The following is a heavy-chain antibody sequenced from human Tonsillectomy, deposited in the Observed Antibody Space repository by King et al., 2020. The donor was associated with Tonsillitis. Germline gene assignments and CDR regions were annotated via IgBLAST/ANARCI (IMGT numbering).Heavy chain of an antibody. D-gene: IGHD5-24*01. CDR2: ISPTGGNT. V-gene: IGHV3-23*04. J-gene: IGHJ4*02. CDR1: GFTFSSYA. CDR3: AKDYTEMATTPTTFDC. Sequence: VQLVESGGGLVQPGGSLRLSCAASGFTFSSYAMTWVRQAPGKGLDWVSAISPTGGNTYYADYVKGRFTISRDNSKNTLYLQMNSLRAEDTAVYYCAKDYTEMATTPTTFDCWGQGTLVTVSS.